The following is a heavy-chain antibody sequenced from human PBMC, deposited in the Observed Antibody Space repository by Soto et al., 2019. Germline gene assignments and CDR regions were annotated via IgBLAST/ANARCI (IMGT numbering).Heavy chain of an antibody. Sequence: EVQLLESGGGLVQPGGSLRLSCAASGFTFSSYAMRWVRQAPGKGLEWVSAISGSGGSTYYADSVKGRFTISRDNSKNTLYLEMNSLRAEDAAVYYCARRGSGSYYDYWGQGTLVTVSS. D-gene: IGHD1-26*01. CDR3: ARRGSGSYYDY. CDR1: GFTFSSYA. CDR2: ISGSGGST. J-gene: IGHJ4*02. V-gene: IGHV3-23*01.